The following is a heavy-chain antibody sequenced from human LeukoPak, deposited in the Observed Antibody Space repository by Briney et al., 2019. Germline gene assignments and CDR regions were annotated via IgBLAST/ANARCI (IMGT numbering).Heavy chain of an antibody. CDR2: ITAIDGRT. CDR3: ARGGGLDV. Sequence: PGGSLRLPCVASGFTFSSTTMGWVRQAPGRGLEWVSSITAIDGRTYYADSVKGRFTISRDNAKNSLYLQMSNLRAEDTAVYFCARGGGLDVWGQGATVTVSS. V-gene: IGHV3-23*01. D-gene: IGHD3-16*01. CDR1: GFTFSSTT. J-gene: IGHJ6*02.